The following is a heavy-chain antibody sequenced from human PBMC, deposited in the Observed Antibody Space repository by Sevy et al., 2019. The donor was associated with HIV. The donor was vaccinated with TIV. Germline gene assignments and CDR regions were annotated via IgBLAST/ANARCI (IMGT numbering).Heavy chain of an antibody. V-gene: IGHV1-3*01. D-gene: IGHD3-16*01. CDR1: GYTFATYT. J-gene: IGHJ4*02. CDR3: ARDPYARRGFDY. Sequence: ASVKVSCKASGYTFATYTLHWVRQAPGQSLEWMGWLNPGNGNTRYSQKFQGRVTITRDTSARTAYMELTSLTSEDTAFYYCARDPYARRGFDYWGQGTLVTVSS. CDR2: LNPGNGNT.